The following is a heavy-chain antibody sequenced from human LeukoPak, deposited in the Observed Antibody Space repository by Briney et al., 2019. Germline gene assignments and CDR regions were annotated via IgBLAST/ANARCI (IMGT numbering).Heavy chain of an antibody. V-gene: IGHV4-34*01. Sequence: SETLSLTCAVYGGSFSGYYWSWIRQPPGKGLEWIGEINHSGSTNYNPSLKSRVTISVDTSKNQFSLKLSSVTAADTAVYYCARALGYCTNGVCYDSGYYFDYWGQGTLVTVSS. CDR3: ARALGYCTNGVCYDSGYYFDY. CDR1: GGSFSGYY. D-gene: IGHD2-8*01. J-gene: IGHJ4*02. CDR2: INHSGST.